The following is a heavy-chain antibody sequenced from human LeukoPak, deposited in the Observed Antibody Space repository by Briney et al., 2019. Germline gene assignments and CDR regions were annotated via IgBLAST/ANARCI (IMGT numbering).Heavy chain of an antibody. J-gene: IGHJ4*02. Sequence: PGGSLRLSCAAPRFTFSSYGMHWVRQAPGKGLEWVAFIQYDGSNKYYADSVKGRFTISRDNSKNTLYLQMNSLRAEDTAVYYCAKEPSSSWYYFDYWGQGTLVTVSS. CDR1: RFTFSSYG. CDR3: AKEPSSSWYYFDY. V-gene: IGHV3-30*02. D-gene: IGHD6-13*01. CDR2: IQYDGSNK.